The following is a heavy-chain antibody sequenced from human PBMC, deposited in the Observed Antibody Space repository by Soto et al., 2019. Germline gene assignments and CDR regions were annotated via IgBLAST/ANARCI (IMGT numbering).Heavy chain of an antibody. CDR3: AGRIAVAGTLAY. CDR2: ISGSGGST. Sequence: GGSLRLSCAASGFTFGAFAMSWVRQAPGKGLEWVSAISGSGGSTFYADSVKGRFTISRDNSKNTLFLQMNSLRVEDTAVYYCAGRIAVAGTLAYWGQGTLVTVSS. CDR1: GFTFGAFA. D-gene: IGHD6-19*01. V-gene: IGHV3-23*01. J-gene: IGHJ4*02.